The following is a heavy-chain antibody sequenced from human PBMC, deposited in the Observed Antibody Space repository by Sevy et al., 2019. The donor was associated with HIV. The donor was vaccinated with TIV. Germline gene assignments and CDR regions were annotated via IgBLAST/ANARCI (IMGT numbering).Heavy chain of an antibody. CDR3: ARSIAAIGPDY. Sequence: GGSLRLSCAGSGFTFSSYWMTWVRQAPGTGLEWVANIKQDGSMKYYVNSVKGRFTISRDNAKNSAYLQMNSLRAEDTAIYYCARSIAAIGPDYWGQGTLVTVSS. J-gene: IGHJ4*02. CDR1: GFTFSSYW. V-gene: IGHV3-7*01. D-gene: IGHD6-13*01. CDR2: IKQDGSMK.